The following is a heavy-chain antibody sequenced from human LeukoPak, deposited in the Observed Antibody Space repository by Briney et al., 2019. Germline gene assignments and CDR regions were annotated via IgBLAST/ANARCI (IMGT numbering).Heavy chain of an antibody. D-gene: IGHD2-2*01. CDR1: GFTFSSYW. V-gene: IGHV3-7*01. Sequence: PGGSLRLPCAASGFTFSSYWMSWVRQAPGKGLEWVANIKQDGSEKYYVDSVKGRFTISRDNAKNSLYLQMNSLRAEDTAVYYRSRENHGGNVEIVVVPAVHDYWGQGTLVTVSS. J-gene: IGHJ4*02. CDR2: IKQDGSEK. CDR3: SRENHGGNVEIVVVPAVHDY.